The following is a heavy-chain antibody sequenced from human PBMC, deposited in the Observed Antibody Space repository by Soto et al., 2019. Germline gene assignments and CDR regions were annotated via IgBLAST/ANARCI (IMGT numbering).Heavy chain of an antibody. CDR2: INAGNGNT. V-gene: IGHV1-3*01. CDR1: GYTFTSYA. D-gene: IGHD3-3*01. CDR3: ARSMYYDFWSGCTMDV. J-gene: IGHJ6*03. Sequence: GASVKVSCKASGYTFTSYAMHWVRQAPGQRLEWMGWINAGNGNTKYSQKFQGRVTITRDTSASTAYMELSSLRSEDTAVYYCARSMYYDFWSGCTMDVWGKGTTVTVSS.